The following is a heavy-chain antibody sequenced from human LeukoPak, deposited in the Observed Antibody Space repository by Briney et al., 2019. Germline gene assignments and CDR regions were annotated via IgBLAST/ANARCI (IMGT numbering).Heavy chain of an antibody. CDR3: TRHPGDGYNRDY. J-gene: IGHJ4*02. CDR1: GFTFSGSA. Sequence: PGGPLRLSCAASGFTFSGSAMHWVRQASGKGLEWVGRIRSKASSYATAYAASVKGRFTISRDDSKNTAYLQMNSLKTEDTAVYYCTRHPGDGYNRDYWGQGTLVTVSS. CDR2: IRSKASSYAT. D-gene: IGHD5-24*01. V-gene: IGHV3-73*01.